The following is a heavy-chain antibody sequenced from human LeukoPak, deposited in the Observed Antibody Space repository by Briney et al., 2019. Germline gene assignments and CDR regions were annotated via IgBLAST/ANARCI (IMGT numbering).Heavy chain of an antibody. V-gene: IGHV4-39*07. Sequence: PSETLSLTCTVSGSSISSSSYYWGWIRQPPGKGLEWIGSIYYSGSTYYNPSLKSRVTISVDTSKNQFSLKLSSVTAADTAVYYCARGDIVVVVAATLFDYWGQGTLVTVSS. D-gene: IGHD2-15*01. CDR2: IYYSGST. CDR1: GSSISSSSYY. J-gene: IGHJ4*02. CDR3: ARGDIVVVVAATLFDY.